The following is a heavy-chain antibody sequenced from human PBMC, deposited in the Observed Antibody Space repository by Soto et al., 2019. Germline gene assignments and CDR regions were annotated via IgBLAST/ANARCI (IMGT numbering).Heavy chain of an antibody. Sequence: PGESLKISCKCSGYSFTSYWIGWVRQMPGKGLEWMGIIYPGDSDTRYSPSFQGQVTISADKSISTAYLQWSSLKASDTAMYYCARVSGDSSGYYYGDNWFDPWGQGTLVTVSS. V-gene: IGHV5-51*01. J-gene: IGHJ5*02. CDR3: ARVSGDSSGYYYGDNWFDP. D-gene: IGHD3-22*01. CDR2: IYPGDSDT. CDR1: GYSFTSYW.